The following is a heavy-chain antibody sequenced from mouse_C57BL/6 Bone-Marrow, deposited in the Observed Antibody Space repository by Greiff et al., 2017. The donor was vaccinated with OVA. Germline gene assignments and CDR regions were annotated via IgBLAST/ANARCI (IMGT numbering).Heavy chain of an antibody. CDR2: IYPGGGYT. CDR3: ARWSNYNCDY. J-gene: IGHJ2*01. V-gene: IGHV1-63*01. D-gene: IGHD2-5*01. Sequence: VQGVESGAELVRPGTSVKMSCKASGYTFTNYWIGWAKQRPGHGLEWIGDIYPGGGYTNYNEKFKGKATLTADKSSSTAYMQFSSLTSEDSAIYYCARWSNYNCDYWGQGTTLTVSS. CDR1: GYTFTNYW.